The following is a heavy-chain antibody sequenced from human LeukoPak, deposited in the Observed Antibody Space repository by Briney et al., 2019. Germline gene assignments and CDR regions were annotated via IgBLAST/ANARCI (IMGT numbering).Heavy chain of an antibody. CDR1: GGTFSSYA. CDR3: ARDRSSGWYSVRDAFDI. D-gene: IGHD6-19*01. J-gene: IGHJ3*02. CDR2: ISAYNGST. V-gene: IGHV1-18*01. Sequence: ASVKVSCKASGGTFSSYAISWVRQAPGQGLEWMGWISAYNGSTNYAQKLQGRVTMTTDTSTSTAYMELRSLRSDDTAVYYCARDRSSGWYSVRDAFDIWGQGTMVTVSS.